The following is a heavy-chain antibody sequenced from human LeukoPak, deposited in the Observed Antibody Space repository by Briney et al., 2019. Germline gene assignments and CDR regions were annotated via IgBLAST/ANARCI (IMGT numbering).Heavy chain of an antibody. J-gene: IGHJ4*02. CDR1: GGSISSYY. Sequence: SETLSLTCTVSGGSISSYYWSWIRQPPGKGLEWIGYIYYSGSTNYNPSLKSRVTISVDTSKNQFSRKLSSVTAADTAVYYCASTIAAADPYYFDYWGQGTLVTVSP. CDR3: ASTIAAADPYYFDY. CDR2: IYYSGST. D-gene: IGHD6-13*01. V-gene: IGHV4-59*01.